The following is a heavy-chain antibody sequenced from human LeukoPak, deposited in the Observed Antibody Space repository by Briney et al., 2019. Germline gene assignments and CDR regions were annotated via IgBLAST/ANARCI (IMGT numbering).Heavy chain of an antibody. J-gene: IGHJ5*02. V-gene: IGHV3-9*01. CDR2: ISWNSGSI. Sequence: GGSLRLSCAASGFTFDDYAMHWVRQAPGKGLEWVSGISWNSGSIGYADSVKGRFTISRDNAKNSLYLQMNSLRAEDTALYYCAKSRYFIGSHNWFDPWGQGTLVTVSS. D-gene: IGHD5/OR15-5a*01. CDR3: AKSRYFIGSHNWFDP. CDR1: GFTFDDYA.